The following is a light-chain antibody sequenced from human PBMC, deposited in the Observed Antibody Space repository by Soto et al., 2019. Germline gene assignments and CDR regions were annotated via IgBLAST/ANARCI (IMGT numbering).Light chain of an antibody. CDR1: SSDVGGYNY. CDR3: SSYTSGFYV. CDR2: DVS. J-gene: IGLJ1*01. V-gene: IGLV2-14*01. Sequence: QSALTQPASVSGSPGQSITISCTGTSSDVGGYNYVSWYQQHPGKAPKLMIYDVSDRPSGVSNRFSGSKSGNTASLTISGLKAEDEADYYCSSYTSGFYVFGSGTKLTVL.